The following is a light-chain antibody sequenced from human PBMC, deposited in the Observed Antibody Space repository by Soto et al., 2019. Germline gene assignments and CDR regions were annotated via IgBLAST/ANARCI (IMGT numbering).Light chain of an antibody. V-gene: IGKV1-5*01. CDR3: RQYNSYWT. Sequence: DIQLTQSPSTLSASVGDRVTIPCRASQSISSWLAWYQQKPGKAPKLLIYDASSLESGVPSRLSGSGSGTEFTLTIRSLQPDDFATYYCRQYNSYWTFGQGTKVDIK. CDR1: QSISSW. J-gene: IGKJ1*01. CDR2: DAS.